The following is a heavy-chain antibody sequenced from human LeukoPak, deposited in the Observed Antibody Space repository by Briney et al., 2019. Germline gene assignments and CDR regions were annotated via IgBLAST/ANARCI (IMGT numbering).Heavy chain of an antibody. CDR2: IKPDGSEK. V-gene: IGHV3-7*05. D-gene: IGHD3-10*01. Sequence: GGSLRLSCAASGFSFRTYWMTWVRQAPGKGLEWVANIKPDGSEKYYVDSVKGRFTISRDNAKNSLDLQMNSLRAEDTAVYYCARGDLYGSGSPEFYFDYWGQGTLVTVSS. CDR3: ARGDLYGSGSPEFYFDY. J-gene: IGHJ4*02. CDR1: GFSFRTYW.